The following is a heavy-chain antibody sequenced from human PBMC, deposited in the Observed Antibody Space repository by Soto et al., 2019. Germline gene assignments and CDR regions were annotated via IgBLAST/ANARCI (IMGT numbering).Heavy chain of an antibody. CDR1: GGSISSSSYY. V-gene: IGHV4-39*01. D-gene: IGHD1-26*01. J-gene: IGHJ6*02. CDR3: TRLGSYGMDV. CDR2: IYYSGST. Sequence: PSETLSLTCTVSGGSISSSSYYWGWIRQPPGKGLEWIGSIYYSGSTYYNPSLKSRVTISVDTSKNQFSLKLSSVTAADTAVYYCTRLGSYGMDVWGQGTTVTVSS.